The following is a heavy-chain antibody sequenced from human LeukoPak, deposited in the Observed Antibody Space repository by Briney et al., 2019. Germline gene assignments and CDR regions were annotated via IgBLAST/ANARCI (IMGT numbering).Heavy chain of an antibody. V-gene: IGHV5-51*01. CDR2: IYPGDCDT. CDR3: ARVFDDFWSGYYAFDY. CDR1: GYSFTSYR. D-gene: IGHD3-3*01. Sequence: GEALKISSKGSGYSFTSYRIGWGRRMPGKGQEWMGIIYPGDCDTRYSPSFQGQVTISADKSISTAYLQWSSLKASDTAMYYCARVFDDFWSGYYAFDYWGQGTLVTVSS. J-gene: IGHJ4*02.